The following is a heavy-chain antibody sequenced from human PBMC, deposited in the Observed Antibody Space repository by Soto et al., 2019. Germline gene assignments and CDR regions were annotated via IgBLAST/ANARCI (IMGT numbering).Heavy chain of an antibody. CDR3: ASPSRSGYSNGWFDY. Sequence: GGSMRLSCAASGFTFTTYSMNWVRQAPGKGLEWISYISSGSSTIYYADSVKGRFTISRDNAKNSLYLQMNSLRAEDTAVYYCASPSRSGYSNGWFDYWGQGTLVTVSS. J-gene: IGHJ4*02. V-gene: IGHV3-48*01. CDR1: GFTFTTYS. D-gene: IGHD6-19*01. CDR2: ISSGSSTI.